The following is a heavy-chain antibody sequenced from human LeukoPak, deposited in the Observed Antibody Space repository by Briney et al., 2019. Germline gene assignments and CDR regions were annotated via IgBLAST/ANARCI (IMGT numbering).Heavy chain of an antibody. J-gene: IGHJ4*02. D-gene: IGHD3-3*01. CDR3: ARTNFWSGH. CDR1: GFTVSSNY. Sequence: TGGSLRLSCAASGFTVSSNYMSWVRQAPGKGLEWVSVIYSGENPYYADSVKGRFTISRDNSKNAVYLQMNSLRAEDTAVCYCARTNFWSGHWGQGTLVTVSS. V-gene: IGHV3-53*01. CDR2: IYSGENP.